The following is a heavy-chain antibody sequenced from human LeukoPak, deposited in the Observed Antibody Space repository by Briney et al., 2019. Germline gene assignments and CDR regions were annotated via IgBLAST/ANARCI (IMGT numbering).Heavy chain of an antibody. Sequence: SETLSLTCTVSGGSISSYYWSWIRQPPGKGLEWIGYIYYSGSTNYNPSLKSRVTISVDTSKNLFSLKLSSVTAADTAVYYCARGPERNYYDSSGYWYFDYWGQGTLVTVSS. CDR1: GGSISSYY. V-gene: IGHV4-59*12. J-gene: IGHJ4*02. D-gene: IGHD3-22*01. CDR3: ARGPERNYYDSSGYWYFDY. CDR2: IYYSGST.